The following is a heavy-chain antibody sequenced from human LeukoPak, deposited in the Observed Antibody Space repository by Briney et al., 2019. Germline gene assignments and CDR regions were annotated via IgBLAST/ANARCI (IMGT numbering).Heavy chain of an antibody. J-gene: IGHJ5*02. CDR3: ARDRLGSGGRDWFDP. V-gene: IGHV3-21*01. D-gene: IGHD2-15*01. CDR2: ISSSSSYI. Sequence: PGGSLRLSCAASGFTFSSYSMNWVRQAPGKGLEWVSSISSSSSYIYYADSVKGRFTISRDNAKNSLYLQMNSLRAEDTAVYYCARDRLGSGGRDWFDPWGQGTLVTVSS. CDR1: GFTFSSYS.